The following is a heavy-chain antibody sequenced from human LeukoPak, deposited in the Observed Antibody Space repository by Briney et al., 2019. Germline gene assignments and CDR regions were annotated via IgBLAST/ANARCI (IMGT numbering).Heavy chain of an antibody. Sequence: GASVKVSCKASGYTFTSYYMHWVRQAPGQGLEWMGIINPSGGSTSYAQKFQGRVTMTRDTSTSTVYMELSSLRSEDTAVYYCARGLEMATSRGASGYFDYWGQGTLVTVSS. J-gene: IGHJ4*02. CDR1: GYTFTSYY. CDR2: INPSGGST. V-gene: IGHV1-46*01. D-gene: IGHD5-24*01. CDR3: ARGLEMATSRGASGYFDY.